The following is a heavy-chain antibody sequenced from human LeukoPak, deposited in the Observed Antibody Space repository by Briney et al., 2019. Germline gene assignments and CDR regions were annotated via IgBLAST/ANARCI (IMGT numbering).Heavy chain of an antibody. J-gene: IGHJ4*02. CDR3: ARDGGHCSGGSCYST. CDR1: GGSISSYY. CDR2: IYTSGST. V-gene: IGHV4-4*07. D-gene: IGHD2-15*01. Sequence: SETLSLNCTVSGGSISSYYWSWIRQPAGKGLEWIGRIYTSGSTNYNPSLKSRVTMSVDTSKNQFSLKLSPVTAADTAVYYCARDGGHCSGGSCYSTWGQGTLVTVSS.